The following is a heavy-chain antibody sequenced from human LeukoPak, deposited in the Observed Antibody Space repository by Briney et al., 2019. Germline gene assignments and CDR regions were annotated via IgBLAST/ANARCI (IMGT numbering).Heavy chain of an antibody. J-gene: IGHJ4*02. D-gene: IGHD3-3*01. CDR3: AKIGDRITIFGVVAKDY. V-gene: IGHV3-23*01. Sequence: GGSLRLSCAASGFTFSSYAMSWVRQAPGKGLEWVSAISGSGGSTYYADSVKGRFTISRDNSKNTLYLQMNSLRAEDTAVYYCAKIGDRITIFGVVAKDYWGQGTLVTVSS. CDR1: GFTFSSYA. CDR2: ISGSGGST.